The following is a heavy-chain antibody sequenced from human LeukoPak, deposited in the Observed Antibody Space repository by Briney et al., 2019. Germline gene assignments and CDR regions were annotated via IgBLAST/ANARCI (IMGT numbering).Heavy chain of an antibody. CDR1: GCTFSTYS. J-gene: IGHJ4*02. D-gene: IGHD3-10*01. CDR3: ARVSYMRGLIQHPYDY. CDR2: ISSSSYYI. V-gene: IGHV3-21*01. Sequence: GGSLRLSCEASGCTFSTYSMNWVRQVPGKGLEWVSSISSSSYYIYYADSVKGRFTISRDNAKNSLYLQMNSLTVEDTAVYYCARVSYMRGLIQHPYDYWGQGTLVTVSS.